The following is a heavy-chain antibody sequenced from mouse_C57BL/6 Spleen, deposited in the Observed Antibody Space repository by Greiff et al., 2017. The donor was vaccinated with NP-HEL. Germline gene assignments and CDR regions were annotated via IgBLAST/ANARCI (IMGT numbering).Heavy chain of an antibody. CDR2: INPNNGGT. D-gene: IGHD1-1*01. V-gene: IGHV1-26*01. J-gene: IGHJ2*01. Sequence: EVQLQQSGPELVKPGASVKISCKASGYTFTDYYMNWVKQSHGKSLEWIGDINPNNGGTSYNQKFKGKATLTVDKSSSTAYMELRSLTSEDSAVYYCARSTTVVGNYWGQGTTLTVSS. CDR3: ARSTTVVGNY. CDR1: GYTFTDYY.